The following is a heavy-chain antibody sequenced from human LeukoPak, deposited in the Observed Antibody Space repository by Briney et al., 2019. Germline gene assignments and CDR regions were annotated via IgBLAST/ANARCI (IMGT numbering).Heavy chain of an antibody. CDR1: GFTFSSYA. CDR2: ISGSGGST. V-gene: IGHV3-23*01. Sequence: GGSLRLSCAASGFTFSSYAMSWVRQAPGKGLEWVSAISGSGGSTYYADSVKGRFTISRDNSKNTLYLQMNSLRAEDTAVYYCANSYYDSSGYYYVGWYFDLWGRGTLVTVSS. CDR3: ANSYYDSSGYYYVGWYFDL. D-gene: IGHD3-22*01. J-gene: IGHJ2*01.